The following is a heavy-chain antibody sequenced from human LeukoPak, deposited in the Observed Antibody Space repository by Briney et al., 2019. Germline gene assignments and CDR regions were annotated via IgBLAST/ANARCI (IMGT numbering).Heavy chain of an antibody. CDR2: ISYSGST. CDR3: ARDRWGITGTD. CDR1: GGSISSHY. Sequence: PSETLSLTCTVSGGSISSHYWSWIRQPPGKGLQWIGYISYSGSTNYNPSLKSRVTISVDTSKKQFSLKLSSVTAADTAVYYCARDRWGITGTDWGQGTLVTLSS. D-gene: IGHD1-20*01. V-gene: IGHV4-59*11. J-gene: IGHJ4*02.